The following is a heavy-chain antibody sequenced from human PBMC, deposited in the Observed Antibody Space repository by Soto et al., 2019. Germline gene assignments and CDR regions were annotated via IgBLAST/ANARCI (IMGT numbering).Heavy chain of an antibody. CDR2: MTYDGATE. CDR1: GFTFSDYV. D-gene: IGHD3-3*02. Sequence: QVRLVESGGGVVQPGTSLRLSCAASGFTFSDYVIHWVRQAAGKGLEWVASMTYDGATEYYADSVKGRFTMSRDNSKRALSLQMNSLRPDDTAVYYCARGRLSIAVSDALDVWGQGTAVPVSS. V-gene: IGHV3-30*14. J-gene: IGHJ3*01. CDR3: ARGRLSIAVSDALDV.